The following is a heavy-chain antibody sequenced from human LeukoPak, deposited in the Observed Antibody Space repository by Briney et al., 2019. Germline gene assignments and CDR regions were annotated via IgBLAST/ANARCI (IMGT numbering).Heavy chain of an antibody. CDR3: AKDSIVVVPAAISYYYYYYMDV. CDR1: GFSFSAYP. D-gene: IGHD2-2*01. J-gene: IGHJ6*03. V-gene: IGHV3-23*01. Sequence: GGSLRLSCAASGFSFSAYPMGWVRQAPGKGLQWLSGISASGDVTFHADRVKGRFAISRDNSKNTLYLQMNSLRAEDTAVYYCAKDSIVVVPAAISYYYYYYMDVWGKGTTVTVSS. CDR2: ISASGDVT.